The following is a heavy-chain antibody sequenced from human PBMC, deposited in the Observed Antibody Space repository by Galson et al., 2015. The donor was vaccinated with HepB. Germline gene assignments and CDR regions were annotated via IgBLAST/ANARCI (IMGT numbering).Heavy chain of an antibody. V-gene: IGHV3-11*06. CDR1: GFTFSDYY. CDR2: ISHTSIYT. CDR3: ARVALADYGDHTHFDF. Sequence: SGAEVKQPGESLKISCAASGFTFSDYYMTWLRQTPGKGLEWLSYISHTSIYTNYADSVKGRFSISRDNVKNSVYLQMNSLRVDETAVYYCARVALADYGDHTHFDFWGQGTLVTVSS. D-gene: IGHD4-17*01. J-gene: IGHJ4*02.